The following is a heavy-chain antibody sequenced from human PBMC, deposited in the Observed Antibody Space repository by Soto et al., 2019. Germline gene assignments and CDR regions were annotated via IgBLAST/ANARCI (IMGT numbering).Heavy chain of an antibody. CDR2: ISWTSGII. J-gene: IGHJ4*02. CDR3: AKDIHRWAEAGDYFDY. Sequence: EVQLVESGGGLVQPGRSLRLSCAASGFTFDDYAMHWVRQAPGKGLEWVSGISWTSGIIGYADSVKGRFTISRDNAKNSLYLQMNSLRAEDTALYYCAKDIHRWAEAGDYFDYWGQGTLVTVSS. CDR1: GFTFDDYA. V-gene: IGHV3-9*01. D-gene: IGHD6-13*01.